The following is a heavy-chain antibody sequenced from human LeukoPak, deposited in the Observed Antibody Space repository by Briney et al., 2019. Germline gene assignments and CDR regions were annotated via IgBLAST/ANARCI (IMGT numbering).Heavy chain of an antibody. Sequence: GGSLRLSXAVSGFTFSNFWMSWVRQAPGRGLEWVANIHPEGNEKYHVESVKGRFTISRDNTKNLLFLQMNGLRVEDTAVYYCARGDDFSGDHWGQGTLVTVSS. CDR1: GFTFSNFW. CDR3: ARGDDFSGDH. J-gene: IGHJ4*02. CDR2: IHPEGNEK. D-gene: IGHD1-1*01. V-gene: IGHV3-7*04.